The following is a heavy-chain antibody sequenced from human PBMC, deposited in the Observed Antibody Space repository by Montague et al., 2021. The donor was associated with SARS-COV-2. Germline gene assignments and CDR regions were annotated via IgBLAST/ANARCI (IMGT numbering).Heavy chain of an antibody. D-gene: IGHD2-8*01. Sequence: SETLSLTCAVYRGSVKPYHGTWSRQAPGRGLAWIGEINHSGTTNYNPSLKSRVTMSIDAAKRQFSLRLKSVSAADTAVYVGARGRPVQGSFRHFESVSSGVLDPWAQGSLVTVS. J-gene: IGHJ4*03. CDR1: RGSVKPYH. V-gene: IGHV4-34*01. CDR2: INHSGTT. CDR3: ARGRPVQGSFRHFESVSSGVLDP.